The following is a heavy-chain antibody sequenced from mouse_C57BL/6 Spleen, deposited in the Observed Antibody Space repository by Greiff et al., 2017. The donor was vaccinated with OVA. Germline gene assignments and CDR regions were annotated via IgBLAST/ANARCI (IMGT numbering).Heavy chain of an antibody. D-gene: IGHD1-1*01. CDR2: ISSGSSTI. Sequence: EVKLVESGGGLVKPGGSLKLSCAASGFTFSDYGMHWVRQAPEKGLEWVAYISSGSSTIYYADTVKGRFTISRDNAKNTLFLQMTSLRSEDTAMYYCAREVLYGSRRCYAMDYWGQGTSVTVSS. CDR3: AREVLYGSRRCYAMDY. V-gene: IGHV5-17*01. J-gene: IGHJ4*01. CDR1: GFTFSDYG.